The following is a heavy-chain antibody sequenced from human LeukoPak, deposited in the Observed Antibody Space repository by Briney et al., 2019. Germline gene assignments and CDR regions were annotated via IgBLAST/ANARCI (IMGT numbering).Heavy chain of an antibody. CDR1: GGSFSGYY. CDR3: ANRRTSSSWYSN. V-gene: IGHV4-34*01. J-gene: IGHJ4*02. CDR2: INHSGST. Sequence: SETLSLTCAVYGGSFSGYYWSWIRQPPGKGLEWIGEINHSGSTNYNPSLKSRVTMSVDTSKNQFSLKLSSVTAADTAVYYCANRRTSSSWYSNWGQGTLVTVSS. D-gene: IGHD6-13*01.